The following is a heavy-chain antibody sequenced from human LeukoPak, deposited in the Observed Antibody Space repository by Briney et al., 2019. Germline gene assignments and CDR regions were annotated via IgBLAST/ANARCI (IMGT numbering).Heavy chain of an antibody. Sequence: GGSLRLSCAASGFTVSSNYMSWVRQAPGKGLEWVSVIYSGGSTYYADSVKGRFTISRDNSKNTLYLQMNSLRAEDTAVYYCARDLSSSWYGGYYYGMDVWGQGTTVTVSS. CDR1: GFTVSSNY. CDR3: ARDLSSSWYGGYYYGMDV. D-gene: IGHD6-13*01. CDR2: IYSGGST. J-gene: IGHJ6*02. V-gene: IGHV3-66*01.